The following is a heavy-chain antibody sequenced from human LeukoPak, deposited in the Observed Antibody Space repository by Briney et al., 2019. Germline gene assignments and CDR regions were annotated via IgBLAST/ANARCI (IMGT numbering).Heavy chain of an antibody. Sequence: GGSLRLSCAASGFTFSSYAMSWVRQAPGKGLEWVSAISGSGGSTYYADSVKGRFTISRDNSKNTLYLQMNSLRAEDTAVYYCAKDQASGSSPDAFDIWSQGTMVTVSS. CDR3: AKDQASGSSPDAFDI. J-gene: IGHJ3*02. V-gene: IGHV3-23*01. CDR1: GFTFSSYA. D-gene: IGHD6-6*01. CDR2: ISGSGGST.